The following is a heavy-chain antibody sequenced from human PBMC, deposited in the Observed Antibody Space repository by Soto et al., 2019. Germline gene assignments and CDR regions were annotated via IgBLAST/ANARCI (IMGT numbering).Heavy chain of an antibody. J-gene: IGHJ6*02. D-gene: IGHD5-18*01. CDR3: ARDRLGGYRRYYYYSMDV. Sequence: WASVKVSCKASGYTFTGYYMHWVRQAPGQGLEWMGWLNPNSGGTNYAQKFQGWVTVTRDTSISTAYMELSRLRSDDTAVYYCARDRLGGYRRYYYYSMDVWGQGTTVTVSS. V-gene: IGHV1-2*04. CDR1: GYTFTGYY. CDR2: LNPNSGGT.